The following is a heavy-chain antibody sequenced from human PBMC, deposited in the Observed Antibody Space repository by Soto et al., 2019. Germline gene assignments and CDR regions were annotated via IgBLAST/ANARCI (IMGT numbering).Heavy chain of an antibody. J-gene: IGHJ6*03. CDR2: INPNGGVT. V-gene: IGHV1-2*04. CDR1: GDSFNDYY. D-gene: IGHD5-12*01. Sequence: QVQLVQSGAEVRKPGASVTVSCRSSGDSFNDYYIHWVRQAPGQGVGGMGWINPNGGVTKYAQKFQGWVSMTRDTSIRTVYMQLSRLRSDDTAVYYCARESGGATATLDYYYFYMDVWGTGTTVTVSS. CDR3: ARESGGATATLDYYYFYMDV.